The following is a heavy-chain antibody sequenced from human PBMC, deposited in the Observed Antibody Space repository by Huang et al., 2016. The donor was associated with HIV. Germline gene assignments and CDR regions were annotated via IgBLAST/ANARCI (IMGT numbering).Heavy chain of an antibody. CDR3: ARGQLGSYGDYDVLY. V-gene: IGHV1-69*13. CDR2: IIPMFGTP. J-gene: IGHJ4*02. D-gene: IGHD4-17*01. CDR1: GGTVSKDA. Sequence: QVQLVQSGAEVKTPGSSVKVSCKASGGTVSKDAISWVRQAPGQGLEVMGGIIPMFGTPTYARKFHGRVTITADDSTSTTYVEVSSLRSEDTALYYCARGQLGSYGDYDVLYWGQGTLVTVSS.